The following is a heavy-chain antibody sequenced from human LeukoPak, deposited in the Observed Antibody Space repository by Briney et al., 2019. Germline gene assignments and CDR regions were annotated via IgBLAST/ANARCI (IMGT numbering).Heavy chain of an antibody. J-gene: IGHJ4*02. CDR3: ARAARIFPLDY. Sequence: GGSLRLSCAASGFTFSSYEMNWVRQAPGKGLEWVSYISSSGSTIYYADSVKCRFTISRDNAKNSLYLQMNSLSAEDTAVYYCARAARIFPLDYWGQGTLVTVSS. CDR2: ISSSGSTI. CDR1: GFTFSSYE. D-gene: IGHD2-21*01. V-gene: IGHV3-48*03.